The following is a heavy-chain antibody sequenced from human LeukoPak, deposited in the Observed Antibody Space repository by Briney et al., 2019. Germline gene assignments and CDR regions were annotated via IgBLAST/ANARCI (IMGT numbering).Heavy chain of an antibody. Sequence: PGGSLRLSCAASGFTFTTYAMTWVRQAPGKGLEWVSGISGSGGSTYYADSVKGRSTISRDNSKNTLYLQMNSLRAEDTAVYYCDRAFDIWGQGTMVTVSS. V-gene: IGHV3-23*01. J-gene: IGHJ3*02. CDR3: DRAFDI. CDR1: GFTFTTYA. CDR2: ISGSGGST.